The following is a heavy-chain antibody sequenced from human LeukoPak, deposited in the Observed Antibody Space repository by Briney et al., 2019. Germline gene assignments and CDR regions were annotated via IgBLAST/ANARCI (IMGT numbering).Heavy chain of an antibody. CDR1: GGSISSSSYY. CDR2: IYYSGST. D-gene: IGHD2-15*01. J-gene: IGHJ4*02. CDR3: ARAESGFDY. V-gene: IGHV4-39*07. Sequence: PSETLSLTCTVSGGSISSSSYYWGWIRQPPGKGLEWIGSIYYSGSTYYNPSLKSRVTISVDTSKNQFSLKLSSVTAADTAVYYCARAESGFDYWGQGTLVTVSS.